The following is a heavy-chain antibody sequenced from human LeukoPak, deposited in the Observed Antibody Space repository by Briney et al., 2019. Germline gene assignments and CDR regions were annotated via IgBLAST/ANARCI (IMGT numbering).Heavy chain of an antibody. Sequence: ASVKVSCKASGYTFTSYGISWVRQAPGQGLEWMGWISAYNGNTNYAQKLQGRVTMTTDTSTSTAYMELRSLRSDDTAVYYCARDPGLGDSVLYFQHWGQGTLVSVSS. CDR3: ARDPGLGDSVLYFQH. CDR1: GYTFTSYG. J-gene: IGHJ1*01. D-gene: IGHD4-17*01. V-gene: IGHV1-18*01. CDR2: ISAYNGNT.